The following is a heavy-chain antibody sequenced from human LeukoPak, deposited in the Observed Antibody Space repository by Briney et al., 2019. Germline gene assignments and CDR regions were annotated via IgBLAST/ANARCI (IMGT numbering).Heavy chain of an antibody. D-gene: IGHD3-3*01. J-gene: IGHJ5*02. Sequence: GGSLRLSCAASGFTFSSYSMNWVRQAPGKGLEWVSYISSSSSTIYYADSVKGRFTISRDNAKNSLYLQMNSLRDEDTAVYYCARDVGHYDFWSGYTPTVRGPWGQGTLVTVSS. CDR3: ARDVGHYDFWSGYTPTVRGP. CDR1: GFTFSSYS. CDR2: ISSSSSTI. V-gene: IGHV3-48*02.